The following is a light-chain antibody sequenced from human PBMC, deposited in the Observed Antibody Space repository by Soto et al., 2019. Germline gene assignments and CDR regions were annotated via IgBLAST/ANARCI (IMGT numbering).Light chain of an antibody. CDR1: PSISNR. Sequence: DIQMTQFPSTLSASVGDRVTITCRASPSISNRLAWFQQKSGEAPNLLIHKASSLESGVPSRFSGSGSGTEFTLTISSLQPDDFAAYYCQQYNTYSWTFGEGTKVDIK. CDR3: QQYNTYSWT. V-gene: IGKV1-5*03. CDR2: KAS. J-gene: IGKJ1*01.